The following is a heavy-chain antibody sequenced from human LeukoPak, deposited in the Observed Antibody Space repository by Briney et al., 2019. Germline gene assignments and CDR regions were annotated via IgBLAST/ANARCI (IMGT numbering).Heavy chain of an antibody. Sequence: ASVKVSCKASGYTFTSYYMHWVRQAPGQGLEWMGIINPSGGSTSYAQKFQGRVTMTRDTSISTAYLELSRLRSDDTAVYYCARGVVVPAAIDWFDPWGQGTLVTVSS. CDR2: INPSGGST. CDR1: GYTFTSYY. CDR3: ARGVVVPAAIDWFDP. D-gene: IGHD2-2*01. J-gene: IGHJ5*02. V-gene: IGHV1-46*01.